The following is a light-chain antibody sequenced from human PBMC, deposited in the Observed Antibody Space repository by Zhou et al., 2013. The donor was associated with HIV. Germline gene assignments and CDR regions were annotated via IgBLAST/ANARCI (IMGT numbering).Light chain of an antibody. Sequence: QSALTQPASVSGSPGQSITISCTGTSSDIGVYNFVSWYQHHPGKAPKLMIFDVSNRPSGVSNRFSGSKSGNTVSLTISGLQAEDEADYYCSSYSSSRTLLFGGGTKLTVL. CDR1: SSDIGVYNF. J-gene: IGLJ2*01. CDR3: SSYSSSRTLL. V-gene: IGLV2-14*03. CDR2: DVS.